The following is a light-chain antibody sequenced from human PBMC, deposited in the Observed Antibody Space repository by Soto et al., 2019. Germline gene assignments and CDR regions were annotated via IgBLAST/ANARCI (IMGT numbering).Light chain of an antibody. V-gene: IGKV1-39*01. Sequence: DIQMTQSPSSLSASVGDRVTVTCRASQSISNNLNWYQKKQGKAPTLLIFAASTLQTGVPSRFRGSGFGTDFTLTISSLQLEDFATYYCQQSYTSPLTFGGGTKVDVK. CDR1: QSISNN. CDR3: QQSYTSPLT. CDR2: AAS. J-gene: IGKJ4*01.